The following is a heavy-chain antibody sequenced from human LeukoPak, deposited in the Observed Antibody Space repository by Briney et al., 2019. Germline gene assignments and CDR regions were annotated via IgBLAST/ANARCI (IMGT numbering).Heavy chain of an antibody. V-gene: IGHV3-30*04. CDR1: GFTFSSYA. Sequence: PGGSLRLSCAASGFTFSSYAMHWVRQAPGKGLEWVAVISYDGSNKYYADSVKGRFTISRDNSKNTLYLQMNSLRAEDTAVYYCAKEEAWRSYAYGYWGQGTLVTVSS. D-gene: IGHD1-26*01. CDR3: AKEEAWRSYAYGY. J-gene: IGHJ4*02. CDR2: ISYDGSNK.